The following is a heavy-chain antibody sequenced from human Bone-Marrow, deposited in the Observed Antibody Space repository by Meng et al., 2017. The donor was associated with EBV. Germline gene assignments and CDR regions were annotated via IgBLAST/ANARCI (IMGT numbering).Heavy chain of an antibody. CDR1: GGSMSNTNDY. CDR3: ARDRQWFFDF. Sequence: QVQLQQWGAGLLKPSXXVSLTCTVSGGSMSNTNDYWGWIRQPPGRGLEWIGSTYFSGNTYYNASLGSRVTMALDTSKNQLSLKLNSVTAADTAVYFCARDRQWFFDFWGRGTLVTVSS. V-gene: IGHV4-39*07. CDR2: TYFSGNT. J-gene: IGHJ2*01.